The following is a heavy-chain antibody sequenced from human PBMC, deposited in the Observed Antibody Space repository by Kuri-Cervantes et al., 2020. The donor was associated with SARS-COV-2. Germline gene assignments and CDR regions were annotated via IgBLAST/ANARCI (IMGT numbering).Heavy chain of an antibody. V-gene: IGHV4-61*02. CDR1: GGSISSGSYY. D-gene: IGHD2-15*01. CDR3: ARGRQFWDIVVVVAARWFDP. J-gene: IGHJ5*02. Sequence: SETLSLTCTVSGGSISSGSYYWSWIRQPAGKGLEWIGRIYTSGSTNYNPSLKSRVTISVDTSKNQFSLKLSSVTAADTAVYYCARGRQFWDIVVVVAARWFDPWGQGTLVTVSS. CDR2: IYTSGST.